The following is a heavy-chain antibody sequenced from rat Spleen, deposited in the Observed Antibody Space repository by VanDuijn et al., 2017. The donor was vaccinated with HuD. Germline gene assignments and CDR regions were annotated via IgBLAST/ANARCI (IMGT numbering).Heavy chain of an antibody. CDR1: GFTFSDYN. CDR3: ARHNSGYGVMDA. Sequence: EVKLVESGGGLVQPGRSLKLSCAASGFTFSDYNMAWVRQAPTLGLEWVTSISPSGGATYYRDSVTGRFTVSRDNAKNTLYLQLDSLRSEDTATYYCARHNSGYGVMDAWGQGASVTVSS. D-gene: IGHD4-3*01. J-gene: IGHJ4*01. V-gene: IGHV5-25*01. CDR2: ISPSGGAT.